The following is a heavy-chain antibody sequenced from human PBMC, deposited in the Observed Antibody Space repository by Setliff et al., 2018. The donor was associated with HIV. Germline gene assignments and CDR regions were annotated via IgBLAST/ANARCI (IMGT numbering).Heavy chain of an antibody. CDR2: IRYDGSNG. CDR3: AKAIEDYYDSTGLDY. V-gene: IGHV3-30*02. Sequence: GGSLRLSCATSGFTFNNFGMYWVRQAPGKGLEWVAFIRYDGSNGYYADSVKGRFTISRDNSKKTLYLQMNSLRAEDTAVYYCAKAIEDYYDSTGLDYWGQGTLVTVSS. CDR1: GFTFNNFG. J-gene: IGHJ4*02. D-gene: IGHD3-22*01.